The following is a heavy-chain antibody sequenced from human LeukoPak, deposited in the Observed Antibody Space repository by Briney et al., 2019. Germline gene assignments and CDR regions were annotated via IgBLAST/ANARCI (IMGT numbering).Heavy chain of an antibody. J-gene: IGHJ6*02. V-gene: IGHV1-46*01. Sequence: ASVKVSCKASGYTFTSYYMHWVRQAPGQGLEWMGIINPSGGSTSCAQKFQGRVSMTRDPSTSTVYMDLRSLRSEDTAVYYCARALYYFGSGSYSGYYGMDVWGQGTTVTVSS. CDR3: ARALYYFGSGSYSGYYGMDV. D-gene: IGHD3-10*01. CDR1: GYTFTSYY. CDR2: INPSGGST.